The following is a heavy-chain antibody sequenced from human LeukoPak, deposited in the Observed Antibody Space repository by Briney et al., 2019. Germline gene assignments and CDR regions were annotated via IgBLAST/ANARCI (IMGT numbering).Heavy chain of an antibody. CDR2: IYTSGST. CDR3: ASSRLNHPVDY. CDR1: GGSISSYY. V-gene: IGHV4-4*07. D-gene: IGHD1-14*01. J-gene: IGHJ4*02. Sequence: SETLSLTCTVSGGSISSYYWSWIRQPAGKGLEWIGRIYTSGSTNYNPSLESRVTMSVDTSKNQFSLKLSSVTAADTAVYYCASSRLNHPVDYWGQGTLVTVSS.